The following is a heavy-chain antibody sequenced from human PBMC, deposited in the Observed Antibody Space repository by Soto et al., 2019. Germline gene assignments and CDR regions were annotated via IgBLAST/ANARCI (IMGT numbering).Heavy chain of an antibody. CDR3: ARAVEIATIYYYYGMDV. D-gene: IGHD1-26*01. Sequence: SVKVSCKASGGTFSSYAISWVRQAPGQGLEWMGGIIPIFGTANYAQKFQGRVTITADESTSTAYMELSSLRSEDTAVYYCARAVEIATIYYYYGMDVWGQGTTVTVSS. CDR1: GGTFSSYA. J-gene: IGHJ6*02. V-gene: IGHV1-69*13. CDR2: IIPIFGTA.